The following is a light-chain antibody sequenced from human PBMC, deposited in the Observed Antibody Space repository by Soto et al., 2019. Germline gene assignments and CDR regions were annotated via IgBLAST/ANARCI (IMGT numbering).Light chain of an antibody. J-gene: IGKJ4*01. CDR1: QRVSTY. CDR2: DAS. CDR3: QQRSNWPLT. V-gene: IGKV3-11*01. Sequence: EIVLTQSPATLSLPPGDAATLSCMATQRVSTYLAWYQQKPGQAPRLLIYDASNRATGIPARFSGSGAGTDFTLTISSLEPEDFAVYYCQQRSNWPLTFGGGTKVDIK.